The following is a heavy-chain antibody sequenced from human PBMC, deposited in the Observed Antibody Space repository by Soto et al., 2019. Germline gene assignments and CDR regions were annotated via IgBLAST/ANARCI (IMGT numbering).Heavy chain of an antibody. D-gene: IGHD3-10*01. CDR2: ISGSGGST. CDR3: AKYHVLLWFGELFATRFEYGMDV. CDR1: GFTFSSYA. V-gene: IGHV3-23*01. Sequence: GGSLRLSCAASGFTFSSYAMSWVRQAPGKGLEWVSAISGSGGSTYYADSVKGRFTISRDNSKNTLYLQMNSLRAEDTAVYYCAKYHVLLWFGELFATRFEYGMDVWGQGTTVTVSS. J-gene: IGHJ6*02.